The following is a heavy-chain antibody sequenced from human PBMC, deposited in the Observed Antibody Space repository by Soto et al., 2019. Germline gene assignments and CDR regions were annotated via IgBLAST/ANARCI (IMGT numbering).Heavy chain of an antibody. J-gene: IGHJ4*02. CDR2: ISSSSSYI. V-gene: IGHV3-21*01. CDR1: GFTFSSYS. Sequence: EVPLVESGGGLVKPGGSLRLSCAASGFTFSSYSMNWVRQAPGKGLEWVSSISSSSSYIYYADSVKGRFTISRDNAKNSLYLQMNSLSAEDTAVYYCARDNEATTGSILRWGQGTLVTVSS. D-gene: IGHD3-10*01. CDR3: ARDNEATTGSILR.